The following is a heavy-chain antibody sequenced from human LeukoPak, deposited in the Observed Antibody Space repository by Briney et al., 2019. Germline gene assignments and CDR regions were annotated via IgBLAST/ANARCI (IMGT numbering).Heavy chain of an antibody. V-gene: IGHV1-69*01. CDR3: ASGEGGAAFDI. Sequence: ASVKVSCXASGGTFSSYAISWVRQAPGQGLEWMGGIIPIFGTANYAQKFQGRVTITADESTSTAYMELSSLRSEDTAVYYCASGEGGAAFDIWGQGTMVTVSS. CDR1: GGTFSSYA. D-gene: IGHD3-10*01. CDR2: IIPIFGTA. J-gene: IGHJ3*02.